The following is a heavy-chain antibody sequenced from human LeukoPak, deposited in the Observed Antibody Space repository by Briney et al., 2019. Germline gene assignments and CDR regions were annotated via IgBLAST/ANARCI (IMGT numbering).Heavy chain of an antibody. V-gene: IGHV1-69*13. D-gene: IGHD6-13*01. J-gene: IGHJ6*02. CDR2: IIPIFGTA. CDR3: ARAGYSSSQYYYYGMDV. Sequence: ASVKVSCKASGGTFISYAISWVRQAPGQGLEWMGGIIPIFGTANYAQKFQGRVTITADESTSTAYMELSSLRSEDTAVYYCARAGYSSSQYYYYGMDVWGQGTTVTVSS. CDR1: GGTFISYA.